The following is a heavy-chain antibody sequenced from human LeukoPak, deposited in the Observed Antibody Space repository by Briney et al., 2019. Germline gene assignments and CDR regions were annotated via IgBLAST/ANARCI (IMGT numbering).Heavy chain of an antibody. Sequence: GGSLRLPCAASGFNVSSNYMSWVRQAPGKGLQWVSLIYIGGTTYYAASVKGRFTISRDNSKNTLYLQMNSLRAEDTAVYFCARGVAGPHEFDYWGQGTLVTVSS. CDR2: IYIGGTT. V-gene: IGHV3-53*01. CDR1: GFNVSSNY. D-gene: IGHD6-19*01. CDR3: ARGVAGPHEFDY. J-gene: IGHJ4*02.